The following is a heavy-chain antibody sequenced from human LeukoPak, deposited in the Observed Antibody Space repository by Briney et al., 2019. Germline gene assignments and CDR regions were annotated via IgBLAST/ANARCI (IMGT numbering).Heavy chain of an antibody. D-gene: IGHD1-1*01. J-gene: IGHJ4*02. CDR2: IYYSGST. V-gene: IGHV4-59*11. CDR3: ARDADWNLDY. CDR1: GGSISSHY. Sequence: PSETLSLTCTVSGGSISSHYWSWIRQPPGKGLEWIGYIYYSGSTNYNPSLKSRVTISVDTSKNQFSLKLSSVTVADTAVYYCARDADWNLDYWGQGTLVTVSS.